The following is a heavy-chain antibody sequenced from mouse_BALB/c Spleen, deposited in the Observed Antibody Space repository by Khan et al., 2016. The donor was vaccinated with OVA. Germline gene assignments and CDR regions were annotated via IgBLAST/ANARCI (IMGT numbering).Heavy chain of an antibody. J-gene: IGHJ3*01. D-gene: IGHD1-1*01. CDR3: ARWVEDGHYGRFAY. V-gene: IGHV3-8*02. CDR1: GDSITSGY. Sequence: EVQLQESGPSLVKPSQTLSLTCSVTGDSITSGYWNWIRKFPGNKLEYMGYISYSGSTYYNPSLKSRISITRDTSKNQYYLQLNSVTTEDTATYYCARWVEDGHYGRFAYWGQGTLVTVSA. CDR2: ISYSGST.